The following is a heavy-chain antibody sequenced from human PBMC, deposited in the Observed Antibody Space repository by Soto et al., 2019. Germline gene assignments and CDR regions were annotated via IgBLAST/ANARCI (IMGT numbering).Heavy chain of an antibody. V-gene: IGHV1-18*01. CDR3: ARDWNCTTSICYNVFDI. D-gene: IGHD2-2*02. Sequence: QVQLVQSGAEVKKPGASVKVSCKASGYTFSSYGISWVRQAPGQGLEWMGWISTYKGNTNYAQKLQGRVTVTADTSTSTSYMELRSLRFDDTAVYYCARDWNCTTSICYNVFDIWGQGTMVTVSS. CDR1: GYTFSSYG. J-gene: IGHJ3*02. CDR2: ISTYKGNT.